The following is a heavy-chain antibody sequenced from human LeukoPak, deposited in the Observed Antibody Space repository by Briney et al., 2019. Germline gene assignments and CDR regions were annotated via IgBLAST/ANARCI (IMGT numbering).Heavy chain of an antibody. Sequence: GGSLRLSCAASGFTFSDYYMSWIRQAPGKGLEWVSHISSGSSYTNYADSVKGRFTISRDNAKNSLYLQMNSLRAEDTAVYYCARGPGNYYDSREFGYFDYWGQGTLVTVSS. CDR3: ARGPGNYYDSREFGYFDY. CDR2: ISSGSSYT. J-gene: IGHJ4*02. V-gene: IGHV3-11*06. D-gene: IGHD3-22*01. CDR1: GFTFSDYY.